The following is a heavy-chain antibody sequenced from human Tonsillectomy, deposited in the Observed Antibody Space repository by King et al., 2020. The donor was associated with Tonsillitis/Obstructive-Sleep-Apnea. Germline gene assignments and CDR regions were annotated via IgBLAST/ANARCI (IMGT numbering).Heavy chain of an antibody. V-gene: IGHV3-33*01. CDR1: GFTFSSYG. Sequence: QLVQSGGGVVQPGRSLRLSCAASGFTFSSYGMHWVRQAPGKGLEWVAVIWFDGNNKYYADSVKGRFTISRDNSKNTLYLQMNSLRAEDTAVYYCARDLSVYDSSGYYDYWGQGTLVTVSS. CDR3: ARDLSVYDSSGYYDY. D-gene: IGHD3-22*01. J-gene: IGHJ4*02. CDR2: IWFDGNNK.